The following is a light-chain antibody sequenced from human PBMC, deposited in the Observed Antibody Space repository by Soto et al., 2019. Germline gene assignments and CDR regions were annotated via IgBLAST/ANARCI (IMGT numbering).Light chain of an antibody. J-gene: IGLJ3*02. CDR2: GNS. V-gene: IGLV1-40*01. CDR3: QSYDSSLSGGV. Sequence: QSVLTQTPSVSGAPGQRVTNSCTGSSSNIGAGYDVHWFQQLPGTAPKLLINGNSNRTSGVPDRFSGSKAGTSSSLAITRLQAEDEADYYCQSYDSSLSGGVFGGGTKLTVL. CDR1: SSNIGAGYD.